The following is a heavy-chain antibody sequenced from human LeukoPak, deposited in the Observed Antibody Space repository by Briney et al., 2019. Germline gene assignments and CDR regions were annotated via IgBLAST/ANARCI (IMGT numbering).Heavy chain of an antibody. Sequence: SETLSLTCTVSGGSISSYYWSWIRQPAGKGLEWIGRIYTSGSTNYNPSLTSRVTMSVDTSKNQFSLKLSSVTAADTAVYYCSGHDILTGYYHWGQGTLVTVSS. CDR3: SGHDILTGYYH. D-gene: IGHD3-9*01. CDR1: GGSISSYY. CDR2: IYTSGST. J-gene: IGHJ5*02. V-gene: IGHV4-4*07.